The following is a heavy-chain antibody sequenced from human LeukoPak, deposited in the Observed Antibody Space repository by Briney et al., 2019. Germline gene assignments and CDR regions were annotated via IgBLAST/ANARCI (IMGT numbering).Heavy chain of an antibody. Sequence: SETLSLTCVVYGGSFSGYFWSWIRQPPGKGLEWIGYMSYSGSTNYNPSLKSRVTMSINTSKNQFSLRLSSVTAADTAVYYCARGSDFGDYWGQGTLVTVSS. CDR3: ARGSDFGDY. V-gene: IGHV4-59*01. CDR1: GGSFSGYF. CDR2: MSYSGST. D-gene: IGHD4-17*01. J-gene: IGHJ4*02.